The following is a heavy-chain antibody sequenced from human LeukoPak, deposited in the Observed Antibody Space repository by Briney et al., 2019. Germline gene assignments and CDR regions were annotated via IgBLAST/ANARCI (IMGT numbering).Heavy chain of an antibody. J-gene: IGHJ4*02. CDR2: IIPILGIA. V-gene: IGHV1-69*04. CDR1: GGTFSSYA. CDR3: ARMHYDILTGYYS. Sequence: GASVKVSCKASGGTFSSYAISWVRQAPGQGLEWMGRIIPILGIANYAQKFQGRVTITADKSTSTAYMELSSLRSEDTAVYYCARMHYDILTGYYSWGQGTLVTVSS. D-gene: IGHD3-9*01.